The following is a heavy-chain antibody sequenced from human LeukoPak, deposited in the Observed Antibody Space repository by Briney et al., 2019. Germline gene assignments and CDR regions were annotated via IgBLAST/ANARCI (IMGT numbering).Heavy chain of an antibody. V-gene: IGHV4-30-4*08. CDR1: GGSISSGDYY. CDR3: ARVAVITGTKRFNWFDP. J-gene: IGHJ5*02. D-gene: IGHD1/OR15-1a*01. CDR2: IYYSGST. Sequence: SQTLSLTCTVSGGSISSGDYYWSWIRQPPGKGLEWIGYIYYSGSTYYNPSLKSRVTISVDTSKNQFSLKLSSVTAADTAVYYCARVAVITGTKRFNWFDPWGQGTLVTVSP.